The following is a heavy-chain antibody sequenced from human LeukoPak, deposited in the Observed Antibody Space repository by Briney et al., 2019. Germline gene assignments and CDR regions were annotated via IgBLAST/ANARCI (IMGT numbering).Heavy chain of an antibody. Sequence: SETLSLTCAVHGGSFSGYYWSWIRQPPGKGLEWIGEINHSGSTNYNPSLKSRVTISVDTSKNQFSLKLSSVTAADTAVYYCARDYFDYWAREPWSPSPQ. V-gene: IGHV4-34*01. CDR1: GGSFSGYY. CDR2: INHSGST. J-gene: IGHJ4*02. CDR3: ARDYFDY.